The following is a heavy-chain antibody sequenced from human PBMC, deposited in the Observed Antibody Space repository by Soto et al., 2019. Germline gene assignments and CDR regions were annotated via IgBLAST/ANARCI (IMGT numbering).Heavy chain of an antibody. CDR2: IKSRSDGGTT. J-gene: IGHJ4*02. CDR1: GFSFSNAW. V-gene: IGHV3-15*07. D-gene: IGHD2-2*01. Sequence: VQLVESGGGLVMPGGSLRLSCAASGFSFSNAWMNWVRQAPGKGLEWVGRIKSRSDGGTTDYAAPVEGRFSISRDGSKNTLYLQMNSLKTEDTALYYCTTEPLGYCSRSTCFAYFDYWGQGALVTVSS. CDR3: TTEPLGYCSRSTCFAYFDY.